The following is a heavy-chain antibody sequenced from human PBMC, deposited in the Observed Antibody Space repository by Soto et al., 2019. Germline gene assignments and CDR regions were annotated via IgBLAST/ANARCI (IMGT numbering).Heavy chain of an antibody. D-gene: IGHD2-21*02. J-gene: IGHJ4*02. CDR2: ISGSGGST. V-gene: IGHV3-23*01. Sequence: GGSLRLSCAASGFTFSSYAMSWVRQAPGKGLEWVSAISGSGGSTYYADSVKGRFTISRDNSKNTLYLQMNSLRAEDTAVYYCAKGGWGVVVTAIPHFDYWGQGTLVTVSS. CDR1: GFTFSSYA. CDR3: AKGGWGVVVTAIPHFDY.